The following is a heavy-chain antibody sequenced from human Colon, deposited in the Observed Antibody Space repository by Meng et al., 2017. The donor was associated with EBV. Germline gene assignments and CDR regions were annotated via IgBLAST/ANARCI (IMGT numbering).Heavy chain of an antibody. CDR3: ARVRVIPAAVGFDY. J-gene: IGHJ4*02. CDR2: IYRGGGT. CDR1: GGPISTSDW. D-gene: IGHD2-2*01. V-gene: IGHV4-4*02. Sequence: VPLKECGPCLGGPSGPLSLTSAVPGGPISTSDWWSWVRQPPGKGLEWIGEIYRGGGTNYNPSFKSRVTISVDTSNNHFSLKLSYVTAADTAVYYCARVRVIPAAVGFDYWGQGTLVTVSS.